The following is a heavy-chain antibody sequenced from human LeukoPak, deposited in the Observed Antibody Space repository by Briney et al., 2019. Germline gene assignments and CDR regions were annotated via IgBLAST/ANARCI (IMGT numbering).Heavy chain of an antibody. CDR1: GYTFTSYG. V-gene: IGHV1-18*01. Sequence: VASVKVSCKASGYTFTSYGISWVRQAPGQGLEWMGWISAYNGNTNHAQKLQGRVTMTTDTSTSTAYMELRSLRSDDTAVYYCARAYYDFWSGLLGPPDYWGQGTLVTVSS. D-gene: IGHD3-3*01. CDR3: ARAYYDFWSGLLGPPDY. J-gene: IGHJ4*02. CDR2: ISAYNGNT.